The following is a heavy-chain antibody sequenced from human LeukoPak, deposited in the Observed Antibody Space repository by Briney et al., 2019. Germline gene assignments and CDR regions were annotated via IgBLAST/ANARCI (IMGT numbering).Heavy chain of an antibody. CDR1: GFTFSSYG. Sequence: GGSLGLSCAASGFTFSSYGMHWVRQAPGKGLEWVAFIRYDGSNKYYADSVKGRFTISRDNSKNTLYLQMNSLRAEDTAVYYCAKMGPLGGSYVGGLWWFDPWGQGTLVTVSS. V-gene: IGHV3-30*02. CDR3: AKMGPLGGSYVGGLWWFDP. D-gene: IGHD1-26*01. CDR2: IRYDGSNK. J-gene: IGHJ5*02.